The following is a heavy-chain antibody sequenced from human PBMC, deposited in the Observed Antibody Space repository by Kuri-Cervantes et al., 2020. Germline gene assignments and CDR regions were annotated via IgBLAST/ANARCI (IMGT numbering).Heavy chain of an antibody. CDR2: ISGSGGST. Sequence: GGSLRLSCPASGFTFSSYAMSWVRQAPGKGLEWVSAISGSGGSTYYADSVKGRFTISRDSSKNTLYLQMNSLRAEDTAVYYCAKGPGGSSSGWYVGIDWGQGTLVTVSS. CDR3: AKGPGGSSSGWYVGID. V-gene: IGHV3-23*01. D-gene: IGHD6-19*01. CDR1: GFTFSSYA. J-gene: IGHJ4*02.